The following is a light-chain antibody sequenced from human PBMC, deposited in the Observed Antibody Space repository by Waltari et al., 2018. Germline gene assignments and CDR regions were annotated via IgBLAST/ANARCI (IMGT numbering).Light chain of an antibody. J-gene: IGLJ1*01. Sequence: QSALTQPASVSGSPGESITISCTGTSNDVGNYTLVSWYQQHPDKAPKLIIFEVTKRPSRVSNRLSGSKSGNTASLTISGLQAEDEADYYCCSYAGTTSIYVFGSGTKVTVL. CDR3: CSYAGTTSIYV. CDR1: SNDVGNYTL. CDR2: EVT. V-gene: IGLV2-23*02.